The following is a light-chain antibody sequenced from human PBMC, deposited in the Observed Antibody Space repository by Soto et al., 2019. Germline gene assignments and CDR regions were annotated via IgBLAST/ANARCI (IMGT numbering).Light chain of an antibody. CDR2: AAY. CDR3: KQYYSFPRT. Sequence: VLWPTQSPSLPCAPTGDRVPMSCRMSQGISSYLAWYQQKPGKAHELLIYAAYTLQSGVQSRFSGSGSGTDFTLTISCLQSEDFATYYCKQYYSFPRTFGQGTKVDIK. J-gene: IGKJ1*01. V-gene: IGKV1D-8*01. CDR1: QGISSY.